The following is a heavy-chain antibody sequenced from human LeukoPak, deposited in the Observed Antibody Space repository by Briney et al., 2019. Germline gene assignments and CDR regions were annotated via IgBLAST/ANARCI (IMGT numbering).Heavy chain of an antibody. Sequence: PGGSLRLSCAASGFTFSSYSMNWVRQAPGKGLEWASSISSNSSYIYYADSVKGRFIISRDNAKNSLYLQMNSLRAEDTAVYYCAREGPIVVVPAADLYQDYYYYGMDVWGQGTTVTVSS. CDR2: ISSNSSYI. V-gene: IGHV3-21*01. D-gene: IGHD2-2*01. CDR3: AREGPIVVVPAADLYQDYYYYGMDV. J-gene: IGHJ6*02. CDR1: GFTFSSYS.